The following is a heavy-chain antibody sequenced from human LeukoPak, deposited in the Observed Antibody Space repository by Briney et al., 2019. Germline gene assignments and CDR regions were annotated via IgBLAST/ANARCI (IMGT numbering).Heavy chain of an antibody. Sequence: SLRLSCAASGFTFDDYAMHWVRQAPGKGLEWVSGISWNSGSIGYADSVKGRFTISRDNAKNSLYLQMNSLRAEDTALYYCAKDITYGSGFDYWGQGTLVTVSS. CDR2: ISWNSGSI. CDR1: GFTFDDYA. V-gene: IGHV3-9*01. D-gene: IGHD3-10*01. J-gene: IGHJ4*02. CDR3: AKDITYGSGFDY.